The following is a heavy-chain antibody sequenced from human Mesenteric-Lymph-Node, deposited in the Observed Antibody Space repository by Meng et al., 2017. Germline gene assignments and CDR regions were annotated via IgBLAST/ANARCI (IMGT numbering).Heavy chain of an antibody. V-gene: IGHV4-39*01. J-gene: IGHJ4*02. D-gene: IGHD3-10*01. CDR1: GGSISSSNYY. CDR2: IYHSGST. CDR3: ARRRGGSGRDC. Sequence: QLQLQESGPGLLKPSETLSLTCTVSGGSISSSNYYWDWCRQPPGKGLEWIGAIYHSGSTSYNPSLQSRVTMFVDTSKNQFSLMLTSVTATDTAVYYCARRRGGSGRDCWGRGTLVTVSS.